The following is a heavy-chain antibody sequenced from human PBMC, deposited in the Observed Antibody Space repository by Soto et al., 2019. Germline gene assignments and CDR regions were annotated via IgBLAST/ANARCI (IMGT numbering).Heavy chain of an antibody. CDR1: GFTFSDYT. D-gene: IGHD5-12*01. Sequence: GGSLRLSCAVSGFTFSDYTMNWVRQTPGKGLEWLSYINSRGTTIYYADSVKGRVIISRDNSKNTLNLEMNSLRAEDTAIYYCVKDRVPGAYGNYYGMDVWGQGTTVTVSS. J-gene: IGHJ6*02. CDR2: INSRGTTI. V-gene: IGHV3-48*01. CDR3: VKDRVPGAYGNYYGMDV.